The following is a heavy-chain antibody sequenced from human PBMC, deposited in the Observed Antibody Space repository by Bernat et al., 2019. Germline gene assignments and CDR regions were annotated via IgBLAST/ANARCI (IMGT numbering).Heavy chain of an antibody. CDR3: AREGAGFGEFDDAFDI. CDR1: GGSISSSSYY. CDR2: IYYSGST. D-gene: IGHD3-10*01. V-gene: IGHV4-39*02. Sequence: QLQLQESGPGLVKPSETLSLTCTVSGGSISSSSYYWGWIRQPPGKGLEWIGSIYYSGSTYYNPSLKSRVTISVDTSKNQFSLKLISVTAADTAVYYCAREGAGFGEFDDAFDIWGQGTMVTVSS. J-gene: IGHJ3*02.